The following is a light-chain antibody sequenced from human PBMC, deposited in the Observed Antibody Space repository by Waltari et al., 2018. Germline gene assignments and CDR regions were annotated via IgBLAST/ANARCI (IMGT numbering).Light chain of an antibody. Sequence: AIQMTQSPSSLSASIGDRVTITCRASQAIGNELGWYQQKPGRAPKLLITAASFLHSGVPSRFSGSGSGTDFSLTISSLQPEDFATYFCLQDYVYPLTFGGGTKVEIK. CDR1: QAIGNE. CDR2: AAS. J-gene: IGKJ4*01. CDR3: LQDYVYPLT. V-gene: IGKV1-6*01.